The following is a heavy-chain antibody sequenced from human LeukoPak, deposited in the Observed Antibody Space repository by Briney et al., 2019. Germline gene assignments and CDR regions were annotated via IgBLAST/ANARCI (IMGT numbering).Heavy chain of an antibody. J-gene: IGHJ3*02. D-gene: IGHD3-22*01. CDR3: ARDRGPYDSSGYYPYDAFDI. Sequence: GGSLRLSCAASGFTFDDFAMSWVRQAPGKGLEWVSGINWNGGSTGYADSVKGRFTISRDNAKNSLFLQMNSLRAEDTALYYCARDRGPYDSSGYYPYDAFDIWGQGTMVTVSS. CDR1: GFTFDDFA. CDR2: INWNGGST. V-gene: IGHV3-20*04.